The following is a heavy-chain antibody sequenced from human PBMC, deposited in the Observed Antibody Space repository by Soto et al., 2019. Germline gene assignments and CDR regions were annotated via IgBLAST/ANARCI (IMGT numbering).Heavy chain of an antibody. Sequence: QVQLVQSGAEVKKPGASVKVSCKASGYTFTSYYMHWVRQAPGQGLEWMGIINASGGSTSNAQKFQGRVTRTRDTSTSTVYMELISLRSEDTAVYYCARAGIAVAGLGLYWGQGTLVTVSS. V-gene: IGHV1-46*01. J-gene: IGHJ4*02. CDR2: INASGGST. CDR3: ARAGIAVAGLGLY. D-gene: IGHD6-19*01. CDR1: GYTFTSYY.